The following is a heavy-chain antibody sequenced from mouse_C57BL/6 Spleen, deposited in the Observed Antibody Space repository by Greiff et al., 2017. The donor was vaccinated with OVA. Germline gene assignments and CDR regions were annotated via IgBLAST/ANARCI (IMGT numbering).Heavy chain of an antibody. CDR1: GFTFSDYY. Sequence: DVHLVESGGGLVQPGGSLKLSCAASGFTFSDYYMYWVRQTPEKRLEWVAYISNGGGSTYYPDTVKGRFTISRDNAKNTLYLQMSRLKSEDTAMYYCARQSYYGDFDVWGTGTTVTVSS. CDR2: ISNGGGST. D-gene: IGHD2-12*01. V-gene: IGHV5-12*01. CDR3: ARQSYYGDFDV. J-gene: IGHJ1*03.